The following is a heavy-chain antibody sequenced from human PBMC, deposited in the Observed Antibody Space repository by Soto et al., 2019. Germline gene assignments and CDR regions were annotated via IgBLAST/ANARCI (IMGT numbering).Heavy chain of an antibody. V-gene: IGHV3-23*01. J-gene: IGHJ4*02. CDR2: ISVSGATT. D-gene: IGHD2-15*01. Sequence: GGSLRLSCAASGFTFSSYAMNWVRQAPGKGLEWVSVISVSGATTYYADSVKGRFTISRDNSNSTLYLQMNSLRAEDTAIYFCAKDEDDYCSGNSCYGFDYWGQGTLVTVSS. CDR3: AKDEDDYCSGNSCYGFDY. CDR1: GFTFSSYA.